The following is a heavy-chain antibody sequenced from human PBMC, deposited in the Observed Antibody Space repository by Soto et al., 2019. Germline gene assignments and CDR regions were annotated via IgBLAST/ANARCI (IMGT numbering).Heavy chain of an antibody. CDR1: GYTFTGYY. CDR3: ARVPPARFGELSGDYYYGMDV. D-gene: IGHD3-10*01. Sequence: QVQLVQSGAEVKKPGASVKVSCKASGYTFTGYYMHWVRQAPGQGLEWMGWINPNSGGTNYAQKFQGRVNMTRDTSISTAYMELSRLRSDDTAVYYCARVPPARFGELSGDYYYGMDVWGQGTTVTVSS. V-gene: IGHV1-2*02. J-gene: IGHJ6*02. CDR2: INPNSGGT.